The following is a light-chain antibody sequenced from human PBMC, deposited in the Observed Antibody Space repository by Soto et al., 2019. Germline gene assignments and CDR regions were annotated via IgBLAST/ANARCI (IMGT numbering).Light chain of an antibody. CDR1: SSDVGGYNY. J-gene: IGLJ2*01. CDR2: EVS. CDR3: SSYAGSNNLHVV. V-gene: IGLV2-8*01. Sequence: QSALTQPPSASGSPGQSVTISCTGTSSDVGGYNYVSWYQQHPGKAPKLMIYEVSKRPSGVPDRFSCSKSGNTASLTVSGLQAEDEADYYCSSYAGSNNLHVVFGGGTKLTVL.